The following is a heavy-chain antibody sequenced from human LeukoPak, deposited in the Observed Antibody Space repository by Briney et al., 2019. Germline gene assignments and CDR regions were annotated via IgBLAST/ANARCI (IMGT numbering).Heavy chain of an antibody. V-gene: IGHV4-59*01. J-gene: IGHJ4*02. D-gene: IGHD3-3*01. CDR1: GGSISSYY. Sequence: SETLSLTCTVSGGSISSYYWSWIRQPPGKGLEWIGYIYYSGSTNYNPSLKSRVTISVDTSKNQFSLKLSSVTAADTAVYYCARADFLEWYFDYWGQGTLVTVSS. CDR2: IYYSGST. CDR3: ARADFLEWYFDY.